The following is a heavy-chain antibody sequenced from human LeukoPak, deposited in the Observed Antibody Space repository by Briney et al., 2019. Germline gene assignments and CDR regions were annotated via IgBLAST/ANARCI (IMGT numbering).Heavy chain of an antibody. CDR2: INHSGST. CDR1: GGSFSGYY. D-gene: IGHD6-19*01. CDR3: ARAYGSSGWYRGAEHFQH. Sequence: PSETLSLTCAVYGGSFSGYYWSWIRQPPGKGLEWIGEINHSGSTNYNPSLKSRVTISVDTSKNQFSLKLSSVTAADTAVYYCARAYGSSGWYRGAEHFQHWGQGTLVTVSS. J-gene: IGHJ1*01. V-gene: IGHV4-34*01.